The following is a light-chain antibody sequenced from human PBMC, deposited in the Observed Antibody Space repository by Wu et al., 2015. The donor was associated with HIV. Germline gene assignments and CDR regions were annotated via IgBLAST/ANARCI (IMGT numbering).Light chain of an antibody. CDR3: QQYNIYVVT. CDR1: QSVGTN. CDR2: GAS. Sequence: EIVMTQSPATLSVSPGERATLSCRASQSVGTNLAWYQQKPGQAPRLLIYGASTRATGIPARFSGSGSGTEFTLTIDSLQSDDSATYYCQQYNIYVVTFGQGTRLDIK. V-gene: IGKV3-15*01. J-gene: IGKJ2*01.